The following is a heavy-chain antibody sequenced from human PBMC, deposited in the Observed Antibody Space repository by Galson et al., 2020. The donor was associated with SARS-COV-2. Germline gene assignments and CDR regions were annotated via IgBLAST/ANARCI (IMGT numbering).Heavy chain of an antibody. V-gene: IGHV4-34*01. CDR2: INHSGST. CDR1: GGSFSGYY. CDR3: ARGDRPARYHH. J-gene: IGHJ4*02. Sequence: SETLSLTCAVYGGSFSGYYWSWIRQPPGKGLEWIGEINHSGSTNYNPSLKSRVIILVDTSKKQFSLKVSSVTAADTAVYYCARGDRPARYHHWGQGTLVTVSS. D-gene: IGHD6-6*01.